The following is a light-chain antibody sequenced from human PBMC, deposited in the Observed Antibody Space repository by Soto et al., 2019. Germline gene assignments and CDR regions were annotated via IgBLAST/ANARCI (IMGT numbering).Light chain of an antibody. CDR3: QQYDNWPPIT. J-gene: IGKJ5*01. CDR1: QSVSNN. Sequence: EIVLTQSPGTLSLSPGERATLSCRASQSVSNNYLAWYQQKPGQAPRLLIYAASTRATGVPARFSGSGSGTEFTLTINSLQSEDSAVYYCQQYDNWPPITFGQGTRLEI. CDR2: AAS. V-gene: IGKV3-15*01.